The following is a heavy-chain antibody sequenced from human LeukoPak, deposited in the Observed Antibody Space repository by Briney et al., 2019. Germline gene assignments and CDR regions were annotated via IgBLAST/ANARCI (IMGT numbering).Heavy chain of an antibody. V-gene: IGHV1-18*01. CDR2: ISAYNGNT. J-gene: IGHJ6*02. Sequence: GASVKVSCKASGYTFTSYGISWVRQAPGQGLEWMGWISAYNGNTNYAQKLQGRVTMTTDTSTSTAYMELRSLRSDDTAVYYCASDFWSGYYRPYYYGMDVWGQGPTVTVSS. CDR1: GYTFTSYG. D-gene: IGHD3-3*01. CDR3: ASDFWSGYYRPYYYGMDV.